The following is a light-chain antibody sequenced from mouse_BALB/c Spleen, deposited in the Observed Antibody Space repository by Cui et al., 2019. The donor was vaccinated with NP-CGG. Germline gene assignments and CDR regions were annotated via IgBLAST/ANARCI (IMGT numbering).Light chain of an antibody. CDR1: TGAVTSSNY. CDR2: GTN. CDR3: ALWYSNHWV. V-gene: IGLV1*01. Sequence: QAVVTQESALTTSPGETVTLTCRSSTGAVTSSNYANWVQEKPDHLFTGLIGGTNNRAPGVPARFSGSLIGYKAALTITGAQTEDEAIYFCALWYSNHWVFGGGTKLTV. J-gene: IGLJ1*01.